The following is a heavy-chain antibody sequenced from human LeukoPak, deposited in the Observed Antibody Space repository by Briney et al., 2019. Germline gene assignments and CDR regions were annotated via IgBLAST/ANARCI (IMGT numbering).Heavy chain of an antibody. V-gene: IGHV3-74*01. CDR3: ARAPSEIGGYYPEYFRH. CDR2: IKSDGST. J-gene: IGHJ1*01. D-gene: IGHD3-22*01. CDR1: GFTFSSYW. Sequence: GGSLRLSCAASGFTFSSYWMHWVRQAPGKGLVWVSRIKSDGSTNYADSVKGRFTISRDNAKNTLSLQMNTLRAEDTGVYYCARAPSEIGGYYPEYFRHWGQGTLVTVSS.